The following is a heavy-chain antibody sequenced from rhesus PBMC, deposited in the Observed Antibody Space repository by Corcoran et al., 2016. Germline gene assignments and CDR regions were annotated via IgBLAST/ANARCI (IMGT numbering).Heavy chain of an antibody. CDR3: ARDSYSSWGVAFDF. D-gene: IGHD6-13*01. CDR2: IYGNSAST. Sequence: QVKLQQWGEGLVKPSETLSLTCAVYGGSISGYSYWSWIRQPPGKGLEWIGYIYGNSASTNYNPSLKNRVTISKDTSKNQFSLKLSSVTAADTAVYYCARDSYSSWGVAFDFWGQGLRVTVSS. J-gene: IGHJ3*01. V-gene: IGHV4-73*01. CDR1: GGSISGYSY.